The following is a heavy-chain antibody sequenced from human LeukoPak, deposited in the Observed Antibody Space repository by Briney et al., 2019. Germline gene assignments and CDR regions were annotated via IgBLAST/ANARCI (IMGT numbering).Heavy chain of an antibody. J-gene: IGHJ3*02. CDR1: GFTFSSYA. CDR3: ARAYYYGDYESDAFDI. D-gene: IGHD4-17*01. Sequence: GGSLRLSCAASGFTFSSYAMHWVRQAPGKGLEWVAVISYDGSNKYYADSVKGRFTISRDNSKNTLYLQMNSLRAEDTAVYYCARAYYYGDYESDAFDIWGQGTMVTASS. CDR2: ISYDGSNK. V-gene: IGHV3-30-3*01.